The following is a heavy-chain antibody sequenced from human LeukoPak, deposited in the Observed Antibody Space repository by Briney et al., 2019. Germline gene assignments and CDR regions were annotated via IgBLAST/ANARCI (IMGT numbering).Heavy chain of an antibody. D-gene: IGHD3-3*01. V-gene: IGHV3-66*02. J-gene: IGHJ6*03. Sequence: GGSLRLSCAASGFTVSSNYMSWVRQAPGKGLEWVSVISGSGGSTYYADSVKGRFTISRDNSKNTLYLQMNSLRAEDTAVYYCARDYYDFWSGYYTGDMDVWGKGTTVTVSS. CDR2: ISGSGGST. CDR3: ARDYYDFWSGYYTGDMDV. CDR1: GFTVSSNY.